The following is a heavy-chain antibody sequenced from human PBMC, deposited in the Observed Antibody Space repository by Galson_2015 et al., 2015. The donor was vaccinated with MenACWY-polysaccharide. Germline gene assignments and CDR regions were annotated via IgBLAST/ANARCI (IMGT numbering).Heavy chain of an antibody. J-gene: IGHJ4*02. V-gene: IGHV3-23*01. CDR2: LSDSSGST. Sequence: PLRLSCAASGFTFSNYAMNWVRQAPGKGLEWVSSLSDSSGSTYYANYVKGRFTISRDISKNTLYLQLNSLRAEDTAVDYCAKDIYGAPGDNSGWPYWGQGTLVIVSP. D-gene: IGHD6-19*01. CDR1: GFTFSNYA. CDR3: AKDIYGAPGDNSGWPY.